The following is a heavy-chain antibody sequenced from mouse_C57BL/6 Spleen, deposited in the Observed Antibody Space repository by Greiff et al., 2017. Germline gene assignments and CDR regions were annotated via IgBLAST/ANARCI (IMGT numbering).Heavy chain of an antibody. J-gene: IGHJ4*01. CDR2: ISSGGDYI. D-gene: IGHD2-2*01. V-gene: IGHV5-9-1*02. CDR1: GFTFSSYA. Sequence: EVQGVKSGEGLVKPGGSLKLSCAASGFTFSSYAMSWVRQTPEKRLEWVAYISSGGDYIYYADTVKGRFTISRDNARNTLYLQMSSLKSEDTAMYYCTRVRGYDIYAMDYWGQGTSVTVSS. CDR3: TRVRGYDIYAMDY.